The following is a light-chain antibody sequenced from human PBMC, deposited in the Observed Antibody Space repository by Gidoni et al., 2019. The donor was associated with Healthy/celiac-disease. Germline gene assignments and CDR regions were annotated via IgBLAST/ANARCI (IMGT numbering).Light chain of an antibody. Sequence: QSVLTQPPSASGTPGQGVTIPCSGSSSNIGSNTVNWYQQLPGTAPKLLIHSNNHRHPGVPDRFSGSKSGTSASLAISGLQSEDEADYYCAAWDDSLNGVVFGGGTKLTVL. CDR1: SSNIGSNT. V-gene: IGLV1-44*01. CDR2: SNN. J-gene: IGLJ2*01. CDR3: AAWDDSLNGVV.